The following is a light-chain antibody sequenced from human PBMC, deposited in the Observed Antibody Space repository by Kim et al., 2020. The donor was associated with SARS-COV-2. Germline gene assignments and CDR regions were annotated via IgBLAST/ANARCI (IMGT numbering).Light chain of an antibody. CDR2: INT. V-gene: IGLV1-40*01. J-gene: IGLJ2*01. CDR3: QSYDSSLSGVI. Sequence: QAVVTQSPSVSGAPGQRVTISCTGSISNIGAGYDVNWYQQLPGTAPKLLIYINTNRPSGVPDRFSGSKSGTSASLAITGLQAEDEADYYCQSYDSSLSGVIFGGGTQLTVL. CDR1: ISNIGAGYD.